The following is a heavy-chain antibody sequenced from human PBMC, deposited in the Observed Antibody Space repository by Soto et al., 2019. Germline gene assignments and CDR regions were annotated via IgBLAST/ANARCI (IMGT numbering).Heavy chain of an antibody. J-gene: IGHJ4*02. Sequence: SVKVSCKASGGTFSSYAISWVRQAPGQGLEWMGGIIPIFGTANYAQKFQGRVTITADESTSTAYMELSSLRSEDTAVYYCARTEYSYGEKPAIDYWGQGTLVTVSS. D-gene: IGHD5-18*01. CDR1: GGTFSSYA. CDR3: ARTEYSYGEKPAIDY. CDR2: IIPIFGTA. V-gene: IGHV1-69*13.